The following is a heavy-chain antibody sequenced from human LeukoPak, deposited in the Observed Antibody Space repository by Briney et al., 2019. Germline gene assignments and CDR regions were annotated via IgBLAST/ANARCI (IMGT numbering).Heavy chain of an antibody. CDR3: AKEHDYSNAAPEWGFDS. CDR2: ISGSSSHT. CDR1: GFTFSIYA. V-gene: IGHV3-23*01. Sequence: GGSLRLSCAASGFTFSIYAMSWVRQAPGKGLEWVSGISGSSSHTLDADSVRGRFIISRDNTRNTLYLHMNSLRAEDTALYYCAKEHDYSNAAPEWGFDSWGQGTPVTVSS. J-gene: IGHJ4*02. D-gene: IGHD3-3*01.